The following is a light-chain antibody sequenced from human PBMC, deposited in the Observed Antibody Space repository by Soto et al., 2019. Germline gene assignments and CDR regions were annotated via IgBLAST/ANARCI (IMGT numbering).Light chain of an antibody. CDR3: QQYYATPYT. V-gene: IGKV4-1*01. J-gene: IGKJ2*01. Sequence: DIVMTQSPDSLAVSLGERATISCKSSQSVFYRTDNKDFLALYQQIPGQPPKLLSSWASTRETGAPDRFRGSGSCTDFTLTISSPQPDAVALDYTQQYYATPYTVGRGTKMQIK. CDR1: QSVFYRTDNKDF. CDR2: WAS.